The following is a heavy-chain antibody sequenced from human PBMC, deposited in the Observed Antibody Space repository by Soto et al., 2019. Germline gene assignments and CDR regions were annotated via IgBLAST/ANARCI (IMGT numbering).Heavy chain of an antibody. CDR3: SSQCCGGDCSRFDP. CDR1: GFTLSGSR. D-gene: IGHD2-21*02. Sequence: GGSLRLSCAASGFTLSGSRIHWVRQASGKGLEWVGRIRSKADSYATAYAASVRGRFTISRDDSKNTAYLQMNSLKTEDTAFFFFSSQCCGGDCSRFDPWGQGTQVPVSS. V-gene: IGHV3-73*01. J-gene: IGHJ5*02. CDR2: IRSKADSYAT.